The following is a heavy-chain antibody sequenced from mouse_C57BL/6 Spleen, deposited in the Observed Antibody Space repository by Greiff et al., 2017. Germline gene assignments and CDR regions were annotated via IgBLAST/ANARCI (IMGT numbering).Heavy chain of an antibody. V-gene: IGHV1-42*01. CDR1: GYSFTGYY. Sequence: VQLQQSGPELVKPGASVKISCKASGYSFTGYYMNWVKQSPEKSLEWIGEINPSTGGTTYNQKFKAKATLTVDKSSSTAYMQLKSLTSEDSAVYYCARRIYDGYQYYYAMDYWGQGTSVTVSS. CDR2: INPSTGGT. J-gene: IGHJ4*01. D-gene: IGHD2-3*01. CDR3: ARRIYDGYQYYYAMDY.